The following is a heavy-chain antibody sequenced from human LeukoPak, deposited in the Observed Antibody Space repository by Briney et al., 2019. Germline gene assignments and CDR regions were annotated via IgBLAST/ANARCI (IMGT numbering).Heavy chain of an antibody. CDR3: ARATGHYGSGSYYSIDY. D-gene: IGHD3-10*01. Sequence: GGSLRLSCAASGFTFSSYSMNWVRQAPGEGLEWVSYISSLSGTIYYADSVKGRFTISRDNAKNSLYLQMDSLRAEDTAVYYCARATGHYGSGSYYSIDYWGQGTLVTVSS. CDR2: ISSLSGTI. CDR1: GFTFSSYS. V-gene: IGHV3-48*01. J-gene: IGHJ4*02.